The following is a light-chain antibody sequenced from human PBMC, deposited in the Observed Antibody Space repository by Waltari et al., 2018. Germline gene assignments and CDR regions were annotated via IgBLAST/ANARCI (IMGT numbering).Light chain of an antibody. CDR1: SSDIGGFNS. J-gene: IGLJ1*01. CDR2: DVN. Sequence: QSALTQPASVSGSPGQSITISCPGTSSDIGGFNSVSWYQQHPGKAPKLMIYDVNKRPSGVSNRFSGSKSGDTASLTISGLQAEDEAVYYCSSYTSRSTSVFGTGTKVTVL. CDR3: SSYTSRSTSV. V-gene: IGLV2-14*01.